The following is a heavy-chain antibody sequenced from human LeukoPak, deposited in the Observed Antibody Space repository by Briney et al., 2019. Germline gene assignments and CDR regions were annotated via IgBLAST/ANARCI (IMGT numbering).Heavy chain of an antibody. Sequence: SETLSLTCSVSGGSIRSGGYYWTWIRHLPGKGLEWVGFIYDSGNTNYNSPLKGRVTMSVDTSKNQFSLKLSSVTAADTAVYYCARGQLSSGWYGLFDYWGQGTLVTVSS. CDR3: ARGQLSSGWYGLFDY. D-gene: IGHD6-19*01. CDR1: GGSIRSGGYY. V-gene: IGHV4-31*03. CDR2: IYDSGNT. J-gene: IGHJ4*02.